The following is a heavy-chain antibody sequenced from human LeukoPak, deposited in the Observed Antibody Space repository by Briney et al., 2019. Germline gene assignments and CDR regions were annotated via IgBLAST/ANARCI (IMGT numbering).Heavy chain of an antibody. V-gene: IGHV1-18*01. CDR2: ISAYNGNT. J-gene: IGHJ6*03. CDR3: ARAGGYCGSTSCYSGYYYYFMDV. D-gene: IGHD2-2*01. Sequence: ASVKVSCKASGYTFTSYGISWVRQAPGQGLEWMGWISAYNGNTNYAQKLQGRVTMTTDTSTSTAYMELRSLRSDDAAVYYCARAGGYCGSTSCYSGYYYYFMDVWGKGTTVTVSS. CDR1: GYTFTSYG.